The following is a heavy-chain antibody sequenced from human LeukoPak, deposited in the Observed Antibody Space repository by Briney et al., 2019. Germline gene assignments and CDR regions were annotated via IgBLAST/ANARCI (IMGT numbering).Heavy chain of an antibody. CDR3: AREFEVAGLAMDV. J-gene: IGHJ6*04. V-gene: IGHV3-53*01. Sequence: GGSLRLSCAASGLTVSSNYMSWVRQAPGKGLEWVSVIYTGGSTYYAESVKGRFTISRDNSKNTLYLQMKSLRAEDTAVYYCAREFEVAGLAMDVWGKGTTVTVSS. CDR2: IYTGGST. CDR1: GLTVSSNY. D-gene: IGHD6-19*01.